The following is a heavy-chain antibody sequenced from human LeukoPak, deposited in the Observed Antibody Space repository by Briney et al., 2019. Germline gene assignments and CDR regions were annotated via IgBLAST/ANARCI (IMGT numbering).Heavy chain of an antibody. CDR2: VNLQGST. CDR3: ARRGSWELLRGAFDY. J-gene: IGHJ4*02. D-gene: IGHD1-26*01. V-gene: IGHV4-4*02. CDR1: GGSISNTNW. Sequence: SGTLSLTCGVSGGSISNTNWWTWVRQPPGKGLEWIGEVNLQGSTYYNPSLKSRVTISVDTSKNQFSLKLSSVTAADTAVYYCARRGSWELLRGAFDYWGQGTLVTVSS.